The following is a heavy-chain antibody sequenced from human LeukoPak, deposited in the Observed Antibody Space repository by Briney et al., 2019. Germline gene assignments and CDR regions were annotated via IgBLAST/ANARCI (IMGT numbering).Heavy chain of an antibody. CDR2: ISSHGVT. V-gene: IGHV3-64*01. D-gene: IGHD3-22*01. CDR3: ARDHYDSSGYWYFLDY. Sequence: GGSLRLSCAASGFTFYTYAMHWVRQAPGRGLEYVSAISSHGVTYYSNSVKGRFTISRDDSKNTVYLQLDSLRTDDTAVYFCARDHYDSSGYWYFLDYWGQGAPVTVSS. CDR1: GFTFYTYA. J-gene: IGHJ4*02.